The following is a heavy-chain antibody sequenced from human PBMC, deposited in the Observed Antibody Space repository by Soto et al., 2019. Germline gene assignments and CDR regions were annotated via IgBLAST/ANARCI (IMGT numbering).Heavy chain of an antibody. CDR2: ISAYNGNT. CDR1: GYTFTSYG. D-gene: IGHD2-15*01. Sequence: QVQLVQSGAEVKKPGASVKVSCKASGYTFTSYGISWVRQAPGQGLEWMGWISAYNGNTNYAQKLQGRVTMTTDTSTSTAYMELRSLRSDDTAVYYCARVRGVVVVVAATQAVWFDPWGQGTLVTVSS. J-gene: IGHJ5*02. CDR3: ARVRGVVVVVAATQAVWFDP. V-gene: IGHV1-18*01.